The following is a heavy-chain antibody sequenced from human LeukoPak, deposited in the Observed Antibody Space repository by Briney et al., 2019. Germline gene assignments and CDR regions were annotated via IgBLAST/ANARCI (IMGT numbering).Heavy chain of an antibody. Sequence: SETLSLTCTVSGGSISSYYWSWIRQPAGKGLEWIGRIYTSGSTNYNPSLKSRVTMSVDTSKNQFSLKLSSVTAADTDVYYCARERSLITFEGAVYYFDYWGQGTLVTVSS. V-gene: IGHV4-4*07. J-gene: IGHJ4*02. D-gene: IGHD3-16*01. CDR1: GGSISSYY. CDR3: ARERSLITFEGAVYYFDY. CDR2: IYTSGST.